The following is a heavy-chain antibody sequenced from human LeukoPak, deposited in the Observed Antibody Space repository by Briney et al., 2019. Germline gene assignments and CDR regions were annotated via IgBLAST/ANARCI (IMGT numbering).Heavy chain of an antibody. Sequence: SETLSLTCTVSGGSISNYYWSWIRQPPGKGLEWIGYIYYSGSTNYNPSLKSRVTISVDRSKNQFSLKLSSVTAADTAVYYCARADSSSTGDYYYGMDVWGQGTTVTVSS. CDR1: GGSISNYY. V-gene: IGHV4-59*12. J-gene: IGHJ6*02. D-gene: IGHD6-6*01. CDR2: IYYSGST. CDR3: ARADSSSTGDYYYGMDV.